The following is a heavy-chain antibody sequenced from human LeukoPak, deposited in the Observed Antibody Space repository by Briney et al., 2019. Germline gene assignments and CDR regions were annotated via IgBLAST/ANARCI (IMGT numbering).Heavy chain of an antibody. V-gene: IGHV4-30-4*08. CDR3: AAHDILTGYYIF. CDR2: IYYSGST. J-gene: IGHJ4*02. D-gene: IGHD3-9*01. CDR1: GGSISSGDYY. Sequence: SETLSLTCTVSGGSISSGDYYRSWIRQPPGKGLEWIGYIYYSGSTYYNPSLKSRVTISVDTSKNQFSRKLSSVTAADTAVYYCAAHDILTGYYIFWGQGTLVTVSS.